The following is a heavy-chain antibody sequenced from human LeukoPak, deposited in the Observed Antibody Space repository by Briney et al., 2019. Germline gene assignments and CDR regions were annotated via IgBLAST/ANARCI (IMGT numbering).Heavy chain of an antibody. Sequence: SETLSLTCTVSGGSISSYYWSWIRQPPGKGLEWIGYIYYSGSTNYNPSLKSRVTISVDTSKNQFSLQLNSVTPEDTAVYYCARESVGSSGVGAFDIWGQGTMVTVSS. CDR1: GGSISSYY. CDR2: IYYSGST. V-gene: IGHV4-59*12. CDR3: ARESVGSSGVGAFDI. J-gene: IGHJ3*02. D-gene: IGHD6-19*01.